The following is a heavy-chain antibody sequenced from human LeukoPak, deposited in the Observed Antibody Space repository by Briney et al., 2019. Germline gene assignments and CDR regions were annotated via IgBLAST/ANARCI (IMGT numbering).Heavy chain of an antibody. D-gene: IGHD3-3*01. CDR3: ARGGDFWSGYKTHEYGLDV. CDR1: GFTFSSYA. V-gene: IGHV3-30-3*01. Sequence: GGSLRLSCAASGFTFSSYAMHWVRQAPGKGLEWVAVISYDGSKKYHADSVKGRFTISRDNSNKMQYLEMDSLRVDDTAVYYCARGGDFWSGYKTHEYGLDVWGQGTTVTVSS. J-gene: IGHJ6*02. CDR2: ISYDGSKK.